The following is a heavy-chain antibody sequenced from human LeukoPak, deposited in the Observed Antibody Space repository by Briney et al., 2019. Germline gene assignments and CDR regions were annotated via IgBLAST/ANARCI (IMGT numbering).Heavy chain of an antibody. CDR2: INHSGST. J-gene: IGHJ5*02. D-gene: IGHD3-9*01. Sequence: PSETLSLTCAVYGGSFSGYYWSWIRQPPGKGLGWIGEINHSGSTNYNPSLKSRVTISVDTSKNQFSLKLSSVTAADTAVYYCARGGLRYFDWLPRPYNWFDPWGQGTLVTVSS. CDR1: GGSFSGYY. CDR3: ARGGLRYFDWLPRPYNWFDP. V-gene: IGHV4-34*01.